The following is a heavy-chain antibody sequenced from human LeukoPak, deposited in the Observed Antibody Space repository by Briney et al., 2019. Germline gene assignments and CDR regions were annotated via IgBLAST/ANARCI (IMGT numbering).Heavy chain of an antibody. V-gene: IGHV4-59*01. D-gene: IGHD3-10*01. CDR2: IYYSGTT. Sequence: PSETLSLTCTVSGGSISGYYWNWIRQPPGGGLEWIGYIYYSGTTNYNPSLRSRLTISLDTSQNQFSLHLSSVTAADTAVYYCAALGGSGSYYYYYGMDVWGQGTTVTVSS. CDR1: GGSISGYY. J-gene: IGHJ6*02. CDR3: AALGGSGSYYYYYGMDV.